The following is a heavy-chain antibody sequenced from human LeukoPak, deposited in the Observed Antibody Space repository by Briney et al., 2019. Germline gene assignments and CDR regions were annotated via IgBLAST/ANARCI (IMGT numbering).Heavy chain of an antibody. CDR2: INWNGGNT. J-gene: IGHJ4*02. Sequence: GGSLRLSCVASGFTFDDYGMSWVRQAPGKGLEWVSGINWNGGNTDYADSVKGRFTISRDNAKNSLYLQMNSLRAEDTALYYCARGFDGNFDYWGQGTLVTVSP. CDR1: GFTFDDYG. D-gene: IGHD3-9*01. CDR3: ARGFDGNFDY. V-gene: IGHV3-20*04.